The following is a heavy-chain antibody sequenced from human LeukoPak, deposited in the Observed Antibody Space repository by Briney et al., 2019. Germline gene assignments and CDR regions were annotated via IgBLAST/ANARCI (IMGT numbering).Heavy chain of an antibody. CDR2: INHSGST. Sequence: PSETLSLTCAVYGGSFSGYYWSWIRQPPGKGLEWIGEINHSGSTNYNPSLKSRVTISVDTSKNQFSLKLSSVTAADTAVYYCARAAQIVVVKGNWFDPWGQGTLVTVSS. CDR3: ARAAQIVVVKGNWFDP. D-gene: IGHD3-22*01. J-gene: IGHJ5*02. V-gene: IGHV4-34*01. CDR1: GGSFSGYY.